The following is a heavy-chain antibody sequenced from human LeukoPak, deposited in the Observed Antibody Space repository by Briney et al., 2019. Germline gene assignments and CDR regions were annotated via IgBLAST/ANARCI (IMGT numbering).Heavy chain of an antibody. CDR1: GFTFSSYW. J-gene: IGHJ2*01. CDR3: ARDTYRFFDL. CDR2: IKEDGSEK. Sequence: GGSLRLSCAASGFTFSSYWMGWVRQAPGKGLEWVADIKEDGSEKYSVDSMKGRFTISRDNAKNSLYLQMDSLRAEDTAAYYCARDTYRFFDLWGRGTLVTVSS. V-gene: IGHV3-7*01.